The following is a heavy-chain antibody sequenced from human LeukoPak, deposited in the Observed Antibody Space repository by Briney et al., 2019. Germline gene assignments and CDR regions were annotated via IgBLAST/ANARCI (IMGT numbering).Heavy chain of an antibody. D-gene: IGHD1-7*01. CDR3: ARLPRNYRAPDY. CDR1: GYTFTGYY. J-gene: IGHJ4*02. Sequence: ASVKVSCKASGYTFTGYYMHWVRQAPGQGLEWMGRINPNSGGTNYAQKFQGRVTMTRDTSIGTAYMELSRLRSDDTAVYYCARLPRNYRAPDYWGQGTLVTVSS. V-gene: IGHV1-2*06. CDR2: INPNSGGT.